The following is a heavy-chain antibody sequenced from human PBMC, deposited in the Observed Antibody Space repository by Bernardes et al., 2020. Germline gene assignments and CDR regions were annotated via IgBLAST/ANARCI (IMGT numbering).Heavy chain of an antibody. V-gene: IGHV4-39*01. J-gene: IGHJ1*01. D-gene: IGHD4-17*01. CDR1: GGSISSSSYY. Sequence: SETLSLTCTVSGGSISSSSYYWGWIRQPPGKGLEWIGSIYYSGSTYYNPSLKSRVTISVDTSKNQFSLKLSSVTAADTAVYYCARQLTVTTPPGGFQHWGQGTLVTVSS. CDR2: IYYSGST. CDR3: ARQLTVTTPPGGFQH.